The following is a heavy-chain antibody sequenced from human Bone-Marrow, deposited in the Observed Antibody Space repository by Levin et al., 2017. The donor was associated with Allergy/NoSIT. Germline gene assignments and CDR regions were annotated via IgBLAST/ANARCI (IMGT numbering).Heavy chain of an antibody. Sequence: PGGSLRLSCTASGFTFSSYGMHWVRQAPGKGLEWVAYIWFDGGNIEYADSVKGRFSISRDNSKKTLYLQTNSLKAEDTAMYYCAREFQEFYFDYWGQGTPVTVSS. J-gene: IGHJ4*02. CDR1: GFTFSSYG. CDR3: AREFQEFYFDY. CDR2: IWFDGGNI. V-gene: IGHV3-33*01. D-gene: IGHD2-21*01.